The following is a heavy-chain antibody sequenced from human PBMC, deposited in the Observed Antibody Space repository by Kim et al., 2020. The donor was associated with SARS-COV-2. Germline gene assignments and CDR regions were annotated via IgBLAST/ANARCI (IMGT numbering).Heavy chain of an antibody. J-gene: IGHJ4*02. CDR3: AAKKHGSSPFDY. D-gene: IGHD3-10*01. Sequence: YAEPVKGRFTSSRDNCRNTLYLQMNRLAVDDTAVYYCAAKKHGSSPFDYWGQGTLVTVSS. V-gene: IGHV3-23*01.